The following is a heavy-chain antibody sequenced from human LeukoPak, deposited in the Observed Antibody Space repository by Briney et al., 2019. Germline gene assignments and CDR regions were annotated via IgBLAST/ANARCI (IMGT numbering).Heavy chain of an antibody. V-gene: IGHV3-43*01. CDR3: AKDLKVGATNYYYDMDV. CDR2: ISWDGGST. CDR1: GFTFDDYT. Sequence: GGSLRLSCAASGFTFDDYTMHWVRQAPGKGLEWVSLISWDGGSTYYADSVKGRFTISRDNSKNSLYLQMNSLRIEDTALYYCAKDLKVGATNYYYDMDVWGQGTTVTVSS. J-gene: IGHJ6*02. D-gene: IGHD1-26*01.